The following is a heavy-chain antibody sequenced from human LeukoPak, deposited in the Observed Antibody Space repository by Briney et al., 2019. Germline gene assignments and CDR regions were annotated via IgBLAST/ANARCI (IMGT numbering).Heavy chain of an antibody. CDR2: INPSGGST. J-gene: IGHJ4*02. CDR3: ARDAPIDYGDYVVDY. CDR1: GYTFTSYY. Sequence: EASVKVSSKASGYTFTSYYMHWVRQAPGQGLEWMGIINPSGGSTSYAQKFQGRVTMTRDTSTSTVYMELSSLRSEDTAVYYCARDAPIDYGDYVVDYWGQGTLVTVSS. D-gene: IGHD4-17*01. V-gene: IGHV1-46*03.